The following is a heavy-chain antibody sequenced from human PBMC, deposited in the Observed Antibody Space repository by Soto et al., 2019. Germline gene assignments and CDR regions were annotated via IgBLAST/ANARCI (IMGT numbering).Heavy chain of an antibody. V-gene: IGHV4-59*01. CDR1: GGTISRYY. CDR3: ARPLYSYGPMDV. D-gene: IGHD5-18*01. Sequence: SETLSLTCTVSGGTISRYYWSWIRQPPGKGLEWIGYMYNTGSTVYNPSLKSRVTISVDTSKNQFSLKLSSVTAADTAVYYCARPLYSYGPMDVWGQGTTVTVSS. CDR2: MYNTGST. J-gene: IGHJ6*02.